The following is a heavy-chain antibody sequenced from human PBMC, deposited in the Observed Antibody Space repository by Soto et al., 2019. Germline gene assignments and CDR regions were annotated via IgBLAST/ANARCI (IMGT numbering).Heavy chain of an antibody. CDR3: ASFLPESRRYFDS. J-gene: IGHJ4*02. CDR1: GGSISSGGYY. Sequence: TLSLTCTVPGGSISSGGYYWSWIRQFPGKGLEWIGYIYYNGKTYYNPSLQSRLTISEDTSKSQFSLRLTSMTAADTAVYYCASFLPESRRYFDSWGQGILVTVSS. D-gene: IGHD3-3*01. V-gene: IGHV4-31*03. CDR2: IYYNGKT.